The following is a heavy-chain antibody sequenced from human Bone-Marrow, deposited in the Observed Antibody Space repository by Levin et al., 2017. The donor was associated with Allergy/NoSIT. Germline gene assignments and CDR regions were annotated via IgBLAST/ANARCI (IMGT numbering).Heavy chain of an antibody. CDR2: INPNSGGT. D-gene: IGHD3-3*01. J-gene: IGHJ6*02. V-gene: IGHV1-2*02. CDR3: ARDRSQSDFWSGYRYYYGMDG. Sequence: ASVKVSCKASGYTFTGYYMHWVRQAPGQGLEWMGWINPNSGGTNYAQKFQGRVTMTRDTSISTAYMELSRLRSDDTAVYYCARDRSQSDFWSGYRYYYGMDGWGQGTTVTVSS. CDR1: GYTFTGYY.